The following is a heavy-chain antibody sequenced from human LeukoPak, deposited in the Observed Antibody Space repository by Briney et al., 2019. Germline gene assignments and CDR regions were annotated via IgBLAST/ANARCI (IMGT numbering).Heavy chain of an antibody. J-gene: IGHJ4*02. D-gene: IGHD4-17*01. CDR2: IYYSGST. CDR3: ARHSTDYGDYDYFDY. CDR1: GGSICSYY. V-gene: IGHV4-59*08. Sequence: SETLSLTCTVSGGSICSYYWSWIRQPPGKGLEWIGYIYYSGSTNYNPSLKSRVTISVDTSKNQFSLKLSSVTAADTAVYYCARHSTDYGDYDYFDYWGQGTLVTVSS.